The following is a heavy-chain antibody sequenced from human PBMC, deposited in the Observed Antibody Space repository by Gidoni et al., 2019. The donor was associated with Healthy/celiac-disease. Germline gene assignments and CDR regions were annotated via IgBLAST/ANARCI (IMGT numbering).Heavy chain of an antibody. D-gene: IGHD6-13*01. Sequence: QVQLVQSGAEVKKPGASVKVSCKASGYTFTSYGISWVRQAPGQGLEWMVWISAYNGNTTYAQKLQVRVIMTTYTSTRKAYMDLRSLRSDDTAVYYCARWKQLVPSLYYYYYGMDVWGQGTTVTVSS. CDR3: ARWKQLVPSLYYYYYGMDV. V-gene: IGHV1-18*01. CDR2: ISAYNGNT. CDR1: GYTFTSYG. J-gene: IGHJ6*02.